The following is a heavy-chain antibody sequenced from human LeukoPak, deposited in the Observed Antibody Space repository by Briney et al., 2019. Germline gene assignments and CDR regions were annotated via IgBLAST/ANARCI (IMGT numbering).Heavy chain of an antibody. J-gene: IGHJ5*02. CDR3: ARAGGSYYGHNWFDP. CDR1: GYTFTSYD. Sequence: ASVKVSCKASGYTFTSYDINWVRQATGQGLEWMGWMNPNSGNTGYAQKFQGRVTMTRNTSISTAYMELSSLRSEDTAVYYCARAGGSYYGHNWFDPWGQGTLVTVSS. V-gene: IGHV1-8*01. D-gene: IGHD1-26*01. CDR2: MNPNSGNT.